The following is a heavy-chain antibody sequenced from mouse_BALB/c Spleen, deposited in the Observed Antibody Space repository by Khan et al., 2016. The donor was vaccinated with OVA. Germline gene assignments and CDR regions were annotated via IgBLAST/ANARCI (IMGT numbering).Heavy chain of an antibody. CDR1: GYSFTDFT. D-gene: IGHD1-1*01. CDR2: ISTYYGDA. Sequence: QVQLQQSGAELARPGVSVKISCKGSGYSFTDFTIHWVKQSHAKSLEWIGVISTYYGDADYNQKFKGKATLTVDKSSSTAYMELARLTSEDSAIYYGARGGVRGRFDYWGQGTPLTVS. J-gene: IGHJ2*01. CDR3: ARGGVRGRFDY. V-gene: IGHV1S137*01.